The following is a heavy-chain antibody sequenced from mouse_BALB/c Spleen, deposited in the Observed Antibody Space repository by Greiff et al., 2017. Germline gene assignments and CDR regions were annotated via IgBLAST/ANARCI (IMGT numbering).Heavy chain of an antibody. Sequence: DVMLVESGGGLVKPGGSLKLSCAASGFTFSDYYMYWVRQTPEKRLEWVATISDGGSYTYYPDSVKGRFTISRDNAKNNLYLQMSSLKSEDTAMYYCARDGITTSAWFAYWGQGTLVTVSA. CDR3: ARDGITTSAWFAY. J-gene: IGHJ3*01. CDR1: GFTFSDYY. V-gene: IGHV5-4*02. CDR2: ISDGGSYT. D-gene: IGHD2-4*01.